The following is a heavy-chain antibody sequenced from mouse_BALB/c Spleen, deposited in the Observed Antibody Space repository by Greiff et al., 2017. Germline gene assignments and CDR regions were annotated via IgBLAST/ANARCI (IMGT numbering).Heavy chain of an antibody. CDR2: ISNLAYSI. V-gene: IGHV5-15*02. D-gene: IGHD1-1*01. Sequence: EVQLVESGGGLVQPGGSRKLSCAASGFTFSDYGMAWVRQAPGKGPEWVAFISNLAYSIYYADTVTGRFTISRENAKNTLYLEMRSLRSEDTAMYYCARTTVAYYAMDYWGQGTSVTVSS. J-gene: IGHJ4*01. CDR1: GFTFSDYG. CDR3: ARTTVAYYAMDY.